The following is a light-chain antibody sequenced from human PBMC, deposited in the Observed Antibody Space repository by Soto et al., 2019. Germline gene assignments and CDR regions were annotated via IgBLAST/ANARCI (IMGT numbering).Light chain of an antibody. Sequence: EIVLTQSPGTLSLSPGERATLSCRASQSVSSSYLAWYQQKPGQAPRLLIYGASSRATGIPDRFSGSGSGTDFTLTISRLEPEDSAVYYCQQYGSSPVTFGQGTKLEIK. CDR1: QSVSSSY. CDR2: GAS. CDR3: QQYGSSPVT. J-gene: IGKJ2*01. V-gene: IGKV3-20*01.